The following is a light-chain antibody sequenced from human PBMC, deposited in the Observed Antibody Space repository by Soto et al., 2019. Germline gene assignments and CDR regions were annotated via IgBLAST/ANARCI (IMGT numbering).Light chain of an antibody. Sequence: EIALTQSPATLSLSPGEGVTLACRASQSVDISLAWYQQKPGQAPRLLIYGASTRATDMPGTFSGRGSGTEFTLTISRLEPEDFAVYYCQQYGSSRITFGQGTRLEIK. J-gene: IGKJ5*01. CDR2: GAS. V-gene: IGKV3-20*01. CDR3: QQYGSSRIT. CDR1: QSVDIS.